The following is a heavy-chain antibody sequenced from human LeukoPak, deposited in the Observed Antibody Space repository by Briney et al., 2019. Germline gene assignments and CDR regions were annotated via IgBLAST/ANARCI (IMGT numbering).Heavy chain of an antibody. Sequence: KSGGSLRLSCAASGFTFSNAWLSWVRQAPGKGLEWLGRIKSKTDGGTTDYAAPVKGSSTISRDDSNYTLDLQMNSLITEDTAVYYCATALRGIIYWGQGTLVTVSS. CDR3: ATALRGIIY. V-gene: IGHV3-15*01. CDR2: IKSKTDGGTT. J-gene: IGHJ4*02. D-gene: IGHD3-10*01. CDR1: GFTFSNAW.